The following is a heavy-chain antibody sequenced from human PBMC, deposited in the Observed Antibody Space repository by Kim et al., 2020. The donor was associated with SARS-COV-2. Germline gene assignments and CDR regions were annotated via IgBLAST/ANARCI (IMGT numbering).Heavy chain of an antibody. CDR2: ISYDGSNK. Sequence: GGSLRLSCAASGFTFSSYAMHWVRQAPGKGLEWVAVISYDGSNKYYADSVKGRFTISRDNSKNTLYLQMNSLRAEDTAVYYCASFVEMATSTAVSYYYYG. J-gene: IGHJ6*01. CDR1: GFTFSSYA. V-gene: IGHV3-30*04. CDR3: ASFVEMATSTAVSYYYYG. D-gene: IGHD5-12*01.